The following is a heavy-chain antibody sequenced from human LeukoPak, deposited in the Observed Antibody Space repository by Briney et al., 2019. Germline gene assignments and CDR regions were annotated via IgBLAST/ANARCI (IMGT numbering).Heavy chain of an antibody. Sequence: SETLSLTCTVSGGSISSYYWSWIRQPPGKGLEWIGYIYYSGSTNYNPSLKSRVTISVDTSKNQFSLKLSSVTAADTAVYYCARQGILTGYSDYWGQGTLVTVSS. J-gene: IGHJ4*02. V-gene: IGHV4-59*08. CDR2: IYYSGST. CDR1: GGSISSYY. CDR3: ARQGILTGYSDY. D-gene: IGHD3-9*01.